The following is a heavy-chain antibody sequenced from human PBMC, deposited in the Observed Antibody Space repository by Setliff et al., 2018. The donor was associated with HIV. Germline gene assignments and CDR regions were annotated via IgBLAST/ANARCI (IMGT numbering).Heavy chain of an antibody. V-gene: IGHV1-69*13. Sequence: SVKVSCKASGGNFRSYGISWVRQAPGQGLEWMGGIIPMSGVPKYAQKFQGRVTITADESTSTAYMELSGLRSEDTAVYYCARDFGGYCSSMSCPGLFDPWGQGTLVTSPQ. CDR2: IIPMSGVP. D-gene: IGHD2-2*01. J-gene: IGHJ5*02. CDR1: GGNFRSYG. CDR3: ARDFGGYCSSMSCPGLFDP.